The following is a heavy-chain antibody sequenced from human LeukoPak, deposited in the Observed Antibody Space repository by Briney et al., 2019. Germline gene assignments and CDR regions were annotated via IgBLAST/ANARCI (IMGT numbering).Heavy chain of an antibody. D-gene: IGHD3-22*01. J-gene: IGHJ4*02. Sequence: ASVKVSCKASGYTFTSYGIGWVRQAPGQGLEWMGWISAYNGNTNYAQKLQGRVTMTTDTSTSTAYMELRSLRSDDTAVYYCARDLYYYDSSGYLDYWGQGTLVTVSS. V-gene: IGHV1-18*01. CDR2: ISAYNGNT. CDR1: GYTFTSYG. CDR3: ARDLYYYDSSGYLDY.